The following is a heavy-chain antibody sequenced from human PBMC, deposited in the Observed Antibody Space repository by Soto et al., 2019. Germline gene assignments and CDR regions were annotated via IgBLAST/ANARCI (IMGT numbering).Heavy chain of an antibody. CDR1: GYTFTSYG. V-gene: IGHV1-18*01. CDR3: ARDPYYGAVYSSGWFGEYFQH. D-gene: IGHD6-19*01. CDR2: ISAYNGNT. J-gene: IGHJ1*01. Sequence: ASVKVSCKASGYTFTSYGISWVRQAPGQGLEWMGWISAYNGNTNYAQKLQGRVTMTTDTSTSTAYMELRSLRSDDTAVYYCARDPYYGAVYSSGWFGEYFQHWGQGTLVTVSS.